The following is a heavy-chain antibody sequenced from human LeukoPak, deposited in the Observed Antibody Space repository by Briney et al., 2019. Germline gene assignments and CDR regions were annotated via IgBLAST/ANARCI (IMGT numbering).Heavy chain of an antibody. CDR2: INHSGST. Sequence: PSETLSLTCAVYGGSFSGYYWSWIRQPPGKGLEWIGEINHSGSTNYNPSLKSRVTISVDTSENQFSLKLSSVTAADTAVYYCARGPGGGYFDYWGQGTLVTVSS. J-gene: IGHJ4*02. CDR1: GGSFSGYY. CDR3: ARGPGGGYFDY. V-gene: IGHV4-34*01. D-gene: IGHD2-8*02.